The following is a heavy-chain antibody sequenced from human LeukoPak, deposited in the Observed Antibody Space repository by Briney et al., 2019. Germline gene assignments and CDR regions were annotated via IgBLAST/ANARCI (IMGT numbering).Heavy chain of an antibody. Sequence: GGSLRLSCAASGFALSSLWMTWVRQVPGRGPEWVANVNRDGSETYYLDSVKGRFTISKDNAKNSLYLQMNSLRAEDTALYHCARNNGMDVWGQGTTVIVSS. CDR1: GFALSSLW. CDR2: VNRDGSET. CDR3: ARNNGMDV. V-gene: IGHV3-7*03. J-gene: IGHJ6*02.